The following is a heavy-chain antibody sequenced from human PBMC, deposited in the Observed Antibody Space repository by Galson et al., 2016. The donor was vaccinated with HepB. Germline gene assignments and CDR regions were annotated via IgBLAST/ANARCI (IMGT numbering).Heavy chain of an antibody. D-gene: IGHD6-19*01. V-gene: IGHV3-33*01. CDR3: ARDDGLARLGY. CDR2: IWHDGSQE. Sequence: SLRLSCAASGFIFSVHGFYWVRQAPGKGLEWVAIIWHDGSQECYADSVKGRFTVSRDDSKNTLYLQMNSLRVEDTAVYYCARDDGLARLGYWGQGTLVRVSS. CDR1: GFIFSVHG. J-gene: IGHJ4*02.